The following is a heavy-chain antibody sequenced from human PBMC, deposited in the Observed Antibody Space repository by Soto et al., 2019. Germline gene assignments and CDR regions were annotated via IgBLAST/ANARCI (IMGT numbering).Heavy chain of an antibody. V-gene: IGHV3-30-3*01. CDR1: GFTFSSYA. CDR3: ARGPSSLTRFDY. D-gene: IGHD2-2*01. Sequence: PGGSLRLSCAASGFTFSSYAMHWVRQAPGKGLGWFAVISYDGSNTYSAVSVSCRFTISRDNSKYTLYLQMNSLRPDDTAVSYCARGPSSLTRFDYWGQGTLVTVSS. J-gene: IGHJ4*02. CDR2: ISYDGSNT.